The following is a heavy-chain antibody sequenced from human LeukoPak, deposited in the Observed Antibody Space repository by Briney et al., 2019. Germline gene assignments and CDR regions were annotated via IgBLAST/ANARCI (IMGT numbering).Heavy chain of an antibody. J-gene: IGHJ4*02. D-gene: IGHD2-15*01. Sequence: GGSLRLSCAASGSTFSDYYMSWIRQAPGKGLEWVSYISSSGSTIYYADSVKGRFTISRDNAKNSLYLQMNSLRAEDTAVYYCARGLGYCSGGSCRHPFDYWGQGTLVTVSS. CDR3: ARGLGYCSGGSCRHPFDY. CDR2: ISSSGSTI. CDR1: GSTFSDYY. V-gene: IGHV3-11*04.